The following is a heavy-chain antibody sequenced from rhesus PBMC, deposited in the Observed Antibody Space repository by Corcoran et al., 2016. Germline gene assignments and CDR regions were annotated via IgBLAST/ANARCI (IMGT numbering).Heavy chain of an antibody. D-gene: IGHD3-3*01. CDR2: IFGSGKRI. CDR3: ARQAYNIWTGSKAFDF. CDR1: GGSISSDY. Sequence: QLQLQESGPGLVKPSETLSVTCAVSGGSISSDYWNWIRQPPGQGLEWIGRIFGSGKRINYNPPHKRRVTRSVDTSQNQFSLKLSSVTAADTAVYYCARQAYNIWTGSKAFDFWGQGLRVTVSS. J-gene: IGHJ3*01. V-gene: IGHV4-169*01.